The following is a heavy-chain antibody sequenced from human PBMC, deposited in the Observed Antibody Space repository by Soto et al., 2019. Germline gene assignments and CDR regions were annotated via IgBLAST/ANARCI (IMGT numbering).Heavy chain of an antibody. J-gene: IGHJ4*02. V-gene: IGHV3-9*01. CDR3: AGYCSSTSCYLAY. CDR2: ISWNSGSI. CDR1: GFTFDDYA. Sequence: GGSLRLSCAASGFTFDDYAMHWVRQAPGKGLEWVSGISWNSGSIGDADSVKGCFTFSSNNAKNSLYLQMNSLGAEATALYYCAGYCSSTSCYLAYWGQGTLVTVSS. D-gene: IGHD2-2*03.